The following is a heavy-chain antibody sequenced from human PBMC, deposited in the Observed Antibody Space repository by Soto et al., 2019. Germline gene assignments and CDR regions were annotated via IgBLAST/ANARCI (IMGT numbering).Heavy chain of an antibody. CDR3: ARGGGPYVWFNEF. CDR1: GGLFSSFA. V-gene: IGHV1-69*13. Sequence: SVKVSCKDSGGLFSSFAISWVRQAPGQGLEWMGGIIPVFGTTNYAQKFQGRVTITADESTNTAYMELSSLTSDDTAMYYCARGGGPYVWFNEFWGQGAQVTVSS. J-gene: IGHJ4*02. CDR2: IIPVFGTT. D-gene: IGHD3-16*01.